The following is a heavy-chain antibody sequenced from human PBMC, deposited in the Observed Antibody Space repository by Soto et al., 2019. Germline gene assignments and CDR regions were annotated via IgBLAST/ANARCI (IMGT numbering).Heavy chain of an antibody. D-gene: IGHD3-10*01. V-gene: IGHV4-39*02. Sequence: PSETLSLTCTVSGGSISSSSYYWGWIRQPPGKGLEWIGSIYYTGSTYYNPSLKSRVTISVDTSKNHFSLKVTSVTAADTAVYYCARAPRGNYGYPSYFDYWGQGTLVTVSS. J-gene: IGHJ4*02. CDR3: ARAPRGNYGYPSYFDY. CDR2: IYYTGST. CDR1: GGSISSSSYY.